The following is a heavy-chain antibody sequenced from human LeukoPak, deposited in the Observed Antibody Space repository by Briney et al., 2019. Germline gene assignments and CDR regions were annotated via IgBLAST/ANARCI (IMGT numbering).Heavy chain of an antibody. CDR1: GGSFSGYY. V-gene: IGHV4-34*01. CDR2: INHSGST. D-gene: IGHD2-2*01. CDR3: ARTSSTSPGGGYYFDY. J-gene: IGHJ4*02. Sequence: SETLSLTCTVYGGSFSGYYWSWIRQPPGKGLEWIGEINHSGSTNYNPSLKSRVTISVDTSKNQFSLKLSSVTAADTAVYYCARTSSTSPGGGYYFDYWGQGTLVTVSS.